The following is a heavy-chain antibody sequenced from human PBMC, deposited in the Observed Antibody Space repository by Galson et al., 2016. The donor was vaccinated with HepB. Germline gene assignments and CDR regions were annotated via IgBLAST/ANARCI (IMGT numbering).Heavy chain of an antibody. Sequence: SLRLSCAASGFTFSSYVMHWVRQAPGKGLEWVAVISYDGNNKYYADSVKGRFTISRDNSKNTLSLQMNSLRAEDTAVYYCAKIADCSGGSCYRQDYGGQGTLVTVSS. D-gene: IGHD2-15*01. CDR1: GFTFSSYV. CDR2: ISYDGNNK. J-gene: IGHJ4*02. V-gene: IGHV3-30*18. CDR3: AKIADCSGGSCYRQDY.